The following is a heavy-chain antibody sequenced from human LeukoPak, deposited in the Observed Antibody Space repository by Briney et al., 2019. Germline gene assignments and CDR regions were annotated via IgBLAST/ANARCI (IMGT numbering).Heavy chain of an antibody. D-gene: IGHD6-19*01. CDR3: ARDPMVKARIAVAGTRGDY. V-gene: IGHV1-18*04. CDR1: GYTFTGYY. Sequence: GASVKVSCKASGYTFTGYYMHWVRQAPGQGLGWMGWISAYNGNTNYAQKLQGRVTMTTDTSTSTAYMELRSLRSDDTAVYYCARDPMVKARIAVAGTRGDYWGQGTLVTVSS. J-gene: IGHJ4*02. CDR2: ISAYNGNT.